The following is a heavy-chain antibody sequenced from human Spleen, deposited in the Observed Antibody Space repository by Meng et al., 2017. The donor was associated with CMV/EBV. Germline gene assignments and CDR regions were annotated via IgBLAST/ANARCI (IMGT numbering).Heavy chain of an antibody. V-gene: IGHV4-34*01. CDR1: GGSFNSFY. CDR3: VAYLVGIGGRGY. CDR2: INHSGFT. D-gene: IGHD1-26*01. J-gene: IGHJ4*02. Sequence: GSLRLSCAVYGGSFNSFYWSWIRQPPGQSLEWIGEINHSGFTNYDPSLKSRVTISVDTSKNQFSLNLSSVTAADTAVYFCVAYLVGIGGRGYWGQGTVVTVSS.